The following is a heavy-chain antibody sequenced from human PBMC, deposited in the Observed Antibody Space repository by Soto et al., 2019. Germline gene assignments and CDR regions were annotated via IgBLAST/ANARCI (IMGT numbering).Heavy chain of an antibody. CDR1: GFSFSSIGEG. J-gene: IGHJ6*02. CDR2: IYWDDDK. CDR3: VQSRCGGDCSQSYSSHYYYGLDV. D-gene: IGHD2-21*02. Sequence: QITLKESGPTLVKPTQPLTLTCTFPGFSFSSIGEGVGWIRQPPGKALEWLALIYWDDDKRYTPSLKSRLTITKDTSKDQVVLTMTTMDPVDTTRYSCVQSRCGGDCSQSYSSHYYYGLDVWGQGTTVTVPS. V-gene: IGHV2-5*02.